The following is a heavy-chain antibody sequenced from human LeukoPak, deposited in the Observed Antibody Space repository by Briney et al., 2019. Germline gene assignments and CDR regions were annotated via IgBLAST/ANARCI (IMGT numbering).Heavy chain of an antibody. J-gene: IGHJ5*02. CDR3: ARLTIFGVLTINWFDP. V-gene: IGHV4-39*07. CDR2: ILYTGNT. CDR1: GGSISSSNHY. Sequence: PSETLSLTCTVSGGSISSSNHYWGWIRQPPGKGLGWIGSILYTGNTHYNPSFKSRDTLSVDTSKKQVSLKLTSVTAADTAMYYCARLTIFGVLTINWFDPWGQGTLFTVSS. D-gene: IGHD3-3*01.